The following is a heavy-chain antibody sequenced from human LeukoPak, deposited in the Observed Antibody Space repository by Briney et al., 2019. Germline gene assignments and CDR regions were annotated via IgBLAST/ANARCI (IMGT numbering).Heavy chain of an antibody. V-gene: IGHV4-59*12. Sequence: SETLSLTCTVSGGSISSYYWSWIRQPPGKGLEWIGYIYYSGSTNYNPSLKSRVTISVDTSKNQFSLKLSSVTAADTAVYYCARLADSSSWPTGPDYWGQGTLVTVSS. CDR1: GGSISSYY. CDR2: IYYSGST. J-gene: IGHJ4*02. D-gene: IGHD6-13*01. CDR3: ARLADSSSWPTGPDY.